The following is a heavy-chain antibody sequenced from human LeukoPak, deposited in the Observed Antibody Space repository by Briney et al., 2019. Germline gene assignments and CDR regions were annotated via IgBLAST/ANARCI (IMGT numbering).Heavy chain of an antibody. Sequence: ASVKVSCKASGYTFTSHYMHWVRQAPGQGFEWMGIINPSAGTTSHAQKFQGRLTMTRDTSTSTVYMELSSLRSEDTAVYYCARDVFLYYGMDVWGQGTTVTVSS. CDR2: INPSAGTT. J-gene: IGHJ6*02. CDR3: ARDVFLYYGMDV. CDR1: GYTFTSHY. V-gene: IGHV1-46*01.